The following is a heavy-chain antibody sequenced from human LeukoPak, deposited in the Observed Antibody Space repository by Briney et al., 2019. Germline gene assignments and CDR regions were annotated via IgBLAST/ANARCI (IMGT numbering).Heavy chain of an antibody. V-gene: IGHV4-34*01. J-gene: IGHJ4*02. Sequence: RPSETLSLTCAVYGGSFSGYYWSWIRQPPGKGLEWIGEINHSGSTNHNPSLKSRVTISVDTSKNQFSLKLSSVTAADTAVYYCARAPYGDYVNLDYWGQGTLVTVSS. D-gene: IGHD4-17*01. CDR3: ARAPYGDYVNLDY. CDR1: GGSFSGYY. CDR2: INHSGST.